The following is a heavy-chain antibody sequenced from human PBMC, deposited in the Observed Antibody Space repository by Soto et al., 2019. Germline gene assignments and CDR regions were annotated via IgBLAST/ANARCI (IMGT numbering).Heavy chain of an antibody. Sequence: QVRLQESGPGLVKPSETLSLTCTVSGGSISSSYWSWIRQPPGKGLEWIGYMYKTGSTVYHPSLKSRVTISVDTSKNQFYLKVNSVTAADTAVYYCARDLWGYCGTDCYPLDVWGQGTTVTVSS. D-gene: IGHD2-21*02. V-gene: IGHV4-59*01. CDR3: ARDLWGYCGTDCYPLDV. J-gene: IGHJ6*02. CDR1: GGSISSSY. CDR2: MYKTGST.